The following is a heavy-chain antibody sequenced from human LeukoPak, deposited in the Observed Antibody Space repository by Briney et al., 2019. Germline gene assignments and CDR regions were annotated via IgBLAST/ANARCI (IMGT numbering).Heavy chain of an antibody. Sequence: SVKVSCKASGGTFSSYAISWVRQAPGQGLEWMGGIIPIFGTANYAQRFQGRVTITADESTSTAYMELSSLRSEDTAVYYCARGRVGPNAFDIWGQGTMVTVSS. CDR3: ARGRVGPNAFDI. D-gene: IGHD1-26*01. CDR1: GGTFSSYA. CDR2: IIPIFGTA. J-gene: IGHJ3*02. V-gene: IGHV1-69*13.